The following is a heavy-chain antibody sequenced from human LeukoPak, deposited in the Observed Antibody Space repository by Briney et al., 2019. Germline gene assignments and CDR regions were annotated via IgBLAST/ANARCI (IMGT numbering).Heavy chain of an antibody. J-gene: IGHJ3*02. V-gene: IGHV4-31*03. CDR1: GGSISSGGYY. Sequence: SQPLSLTCTVSGGSISSGGYYWSWIRQHPGKGLEWIGYIYYSGSTYYNPSLKSRVTISVDTSKNQFSLKLSSVTAADTAVYYCARERKSRAAFDIWGQGTMVTVSS. D-gene: IGHD3-10*01. CDR2: IYYSGST. CDR3: ARERKSRAAFDI.